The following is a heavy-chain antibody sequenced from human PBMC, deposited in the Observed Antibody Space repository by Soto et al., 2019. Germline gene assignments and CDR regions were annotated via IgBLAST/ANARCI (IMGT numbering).Heavy chain of an antibody. CDR1: GFSLCTSGVG. CDR3: ARRWAVRGIDY. Sequence: QITLKESGPTLVQPTQPLTLTCTFSGFSLCTSGVGVGWIRQPPGKALEWLPLIYWDDDKRYSQSLKNRLTITKDTSKNQVVLTMTNMDPLDTATYYRARRWAVRGIDYWGQGTLLTVSS. D-gene: IGHD3-16*01. V-gene: IGHV2-5*02. J-gene: IGHJ4*02. CDR2: IYWDDDK.